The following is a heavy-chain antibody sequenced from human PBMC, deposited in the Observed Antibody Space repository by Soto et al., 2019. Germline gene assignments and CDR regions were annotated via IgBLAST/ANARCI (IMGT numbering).Heavy chain of an antibody. CDR1: GGSFSGYY. V-gene: IGHV4-34*02. CDR2: VSHSGST. Sequence: QVQLQQWGAGLLKPSETLSLTCAVYGGSFSGYYWSWIRQPPGKGLEGIGEVSHSGSTKYNPSLKSRVTISVDTSKNQFPLKLSSVPAADTAVYYCARGDILTGYQYWGQGALVTVSS. CDR3: ARGDILTGYQY. D-gene: IGHD3-9*01. J-gene: IGHJ4*02.